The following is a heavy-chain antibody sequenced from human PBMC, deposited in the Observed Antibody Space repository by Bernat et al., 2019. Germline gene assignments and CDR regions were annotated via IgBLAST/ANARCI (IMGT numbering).Heavy chain of an antibody. Sequence: QVQLVESGGGLVKPGGSLRLFCAASGFTFSDYYMSWIRQAPGKGLDWVSYISSSSSYTNYADSVKGRFTISSDNAKNSLYLQMNSLRAEDTAVYYCARGTAANAHYMDVWGKGTTVTVSS. CDR3: ARGTAANAHYMDV. J-gene: IGHJ6*03. D-gene: IGHD4/OR15-4a*01. V-gene: IGHV3-11*05. CDR2: ISSSSSYT. CDR1: GFTFSDYY.